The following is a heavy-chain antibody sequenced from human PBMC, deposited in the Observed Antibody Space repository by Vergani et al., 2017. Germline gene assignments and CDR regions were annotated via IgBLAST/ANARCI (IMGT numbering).Heavy chain of an antibody. Sequence: QVQLQESGPGLVKPSETLSLTCTVSGGSISSYYWSWIRQPPGKGLEWIGYIYYSGSTNYNPSLKSRVTISVDTSKNQFSLKLSSVTAADTAVYYCARDLLGCGGDCYPPDWGQGTLVTVSS. CDR3: ARDLLGCGGDCYPPD. V-gene: IGHV4-59*01. D-gene: IGHD2-21*02. CDR2: IYYSGST. CDR1: GGSISSYY. J-gene: IGHJ4*02.